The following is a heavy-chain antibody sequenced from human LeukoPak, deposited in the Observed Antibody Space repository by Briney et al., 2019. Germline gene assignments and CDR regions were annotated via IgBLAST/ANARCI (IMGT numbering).Heavy chain of an antibody. V-gene: IGHV4-4*09. CDR2: IYTSGST. CDR1: GGSISSYY. Sequence: PSETLSLTCTVSGGSISSYYWSWIRQPPGQGLEWIGYIYTSGSTNYNPSLKSRVTISVDTSKNQFSLKLSSVTAADTAVYYCARQFYYYYMDVWGKGKTVTVSS. CDR3: ARQFYYYYMDV. J-gene: IGHJ6*03.